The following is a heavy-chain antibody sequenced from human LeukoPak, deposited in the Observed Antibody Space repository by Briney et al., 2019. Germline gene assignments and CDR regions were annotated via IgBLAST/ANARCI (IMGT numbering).Heavy chain of an antibody. CDR3: AREHDNKVRYYNGMDI. CDR1: GGTFSSYA. D-gene: IGHD3-22*01. Sequence: SVKVSCKASGGTFSSYAISWVRQAPGQGLEWMGRIIPILGIANYAQKFQGRVTITADKSTRTAYMELSSLRSEDTAVYYCAREHDNKVRYYNGMDIWGQGTTVTVSS. J-gene: IGHJ6*02. CDR2: IIPILGIA. V-gene: IGHV1-69*04.